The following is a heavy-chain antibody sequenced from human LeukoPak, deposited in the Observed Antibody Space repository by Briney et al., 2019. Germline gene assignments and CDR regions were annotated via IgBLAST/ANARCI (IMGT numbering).Heavy chain of an antibody. V-gene: IGHV4-31*03. CDR1: GGSISSGGYY. J-gene: IGHJ5*02. CDR3: VRVISPRGSSGGWFDP. D-gene: IGHD6-6*01. CDR2: IYYSGST. Sequence: TASQTLSLTCTVSGGSISSGGYYWSWIRQHPGKGLEWIGYIYYSGSTYYNPSLKSRVTISVDTSKNQFSLKLSSVTAADTAVYYCVRVISPRGSSGGWFDPWGQGTLVTVSS.